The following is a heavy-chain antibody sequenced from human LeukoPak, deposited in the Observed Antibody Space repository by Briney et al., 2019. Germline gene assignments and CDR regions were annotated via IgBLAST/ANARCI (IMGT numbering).Heavy chain of an antibody. CDR3: AKHRRSSLVTTYFDA. CDR1: GFTFSTLA. D-gene: IGHD2-21*02. J-gene: IGHJ4*02. Sequence: GGSLRLSCAASGFTFSTLAMSWVRQAPGKGLEWVSSINSGGDDTDYADSVKGRFTISRDNSKNTLYLQLNSLRLNDTAIFYCAKHRRSSLVTTYFDAWGQGILVAVSS. V-gene: IGHV3-23*01. CDR2: INSGGDDT.